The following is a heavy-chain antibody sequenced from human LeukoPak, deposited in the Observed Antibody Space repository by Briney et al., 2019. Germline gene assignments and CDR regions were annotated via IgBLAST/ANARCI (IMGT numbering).Heavy chain of an antibody. Sequence: GGSLRLSCAASGFTFSTYSMNWVRQAPGKGLEWVSYISSGTSTIYYADSVKGRFTISRDNAKNSLYLQMNSLRAEDTAVYYCARGGGSYGHDAFDIWGQGTMVTVSS. J-gene: IGHJ3*02. V-gene: IGHV3-48*01. CDR3: ARGGGSYGHDAFDI. D-gene: IGHD3-16*01. CDR2: ISSGTSTI. CDR1: GFTFSTYS.